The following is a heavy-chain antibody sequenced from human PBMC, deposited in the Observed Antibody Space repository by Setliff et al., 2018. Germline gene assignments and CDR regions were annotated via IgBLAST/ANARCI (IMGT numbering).Heavy chain of an antibody. J-gene: IGHJ4*02. CDR2: FDPEDGET. Sequence: ASVKVSCKASGYTLTELSRHWVRQAPGKGLEWMGGFDPEDGETIYAQKFQGRVTITADESTSTAYMELSSLRSEDTAVYYCARERTTNWEGYYFDYWGQGTLVTVSS. CDR3: ARERTTNWEGYYFDY. V-gene: IGHV1-24*01. D-gene: IGHD7-27*01. CDR1: GYTLTELS.